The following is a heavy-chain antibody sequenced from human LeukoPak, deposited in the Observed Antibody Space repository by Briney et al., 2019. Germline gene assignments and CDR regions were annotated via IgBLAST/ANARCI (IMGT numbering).Heavy chain of an antibody. CDR3: ARSSYYYETYDY. D-gene: IGHD3-22*01. J-gene: IGHJ4*02. CDR2: IYHSGST. Sequence: SETLSLTCAVSGGSISSGGYSWSWIRQPPGKGLEWIGYIYHSGSTYYNPSLKSRVTISVDRSKNQFSLKLSSVTAADTAVYYCARSSYYYETYDYWGQGTLATVSS. V-gene: IGHV4-30-2*01. CDR1: GGSISSGGYS.